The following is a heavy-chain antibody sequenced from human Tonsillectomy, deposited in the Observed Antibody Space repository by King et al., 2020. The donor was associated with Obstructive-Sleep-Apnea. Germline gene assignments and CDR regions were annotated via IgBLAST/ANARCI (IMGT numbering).Heavy chain of an antibody. V-gene: IGHV3-30*03. D-gene: IGHD3-10*01. Sequence: VQLVESGGGVVQPGRSLRLSCAASGFTFSSYGMHWVRQAPGKGLEWVAVISYDGSNKYYADSVKGRFTISRDNSKNTLYLQMNSLRAEDTAVYYCASDRVPHYYGSGSAGDWGQGTLVTVSS. CDR2: ISYDGSNK. CDR1: GFTFSSYG. J-gene: IGHJ4*02. CDR3: ASDRVPHYYGSGSAGD.